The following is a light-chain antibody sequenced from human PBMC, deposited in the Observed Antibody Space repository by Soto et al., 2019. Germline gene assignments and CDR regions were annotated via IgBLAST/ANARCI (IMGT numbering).Light chain of an antibody. V-gene: IGLV2-23*01. CDR2: EGS. CDR1: SSDVGTYDL. CDR3: CSYAGYSTCV. J-gene: IGLJ1*01. Sequence: QSVLTQPASVSGSPGQSITISCTGASSDVGTYDLVSWYQQHPGRAPKLIIYEGSKRPSGVSNRFSGSKSGNTASLTISGLQAEDEADYYCCSYAGYSTCVFGTGTKLTVL.